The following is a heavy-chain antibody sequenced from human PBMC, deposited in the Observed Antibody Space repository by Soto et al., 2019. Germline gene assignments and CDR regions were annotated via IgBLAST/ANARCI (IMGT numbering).Heavy chain of an antibody. J-gene: IGHJ4*02. CDR2: VFSSGST. V-gene: IGHV4-59*08. Sequence: QVQLQESGPGLLKPSDTLSLTCTISGDSTGGYYWSSIRQPRGKGLEWIGYVFSSGSTNYNRSLQRRVAISIDTPKREFSPRMASVTAADRAIYYCARHSWSSGSYLVFDAWGQGTLVTVSS. CDR3: ARHSWSSGSYLVFDA. CDR1: GDSTGGYY. D-gene: IGHD6-19*01.